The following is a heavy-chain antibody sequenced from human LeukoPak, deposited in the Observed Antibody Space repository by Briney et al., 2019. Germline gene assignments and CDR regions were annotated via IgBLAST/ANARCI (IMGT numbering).Heavy chain of an antibody. CDR3: ARSIVVVKENAFDI. CDR2: IYYSGST. Sequence: PSETLSLTCTVSGGSISSSSYYWGWIRQPPGKGLEWIGSIYYSGSTYYNPSLKSRVTISVDTSKNQFSLKLSSVTAADTAVYYCARSIVVVKENAFDIWGQGTMVTVSS. J-gene: IGHJ3*02. V-gene: IGHV4-39*07. D-gene: IGHD3-22*01. CDR1: GGSISSSSYY.